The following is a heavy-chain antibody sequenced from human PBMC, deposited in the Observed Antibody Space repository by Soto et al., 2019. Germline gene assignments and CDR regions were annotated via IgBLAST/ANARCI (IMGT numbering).Heavy chain of an antibody. CDR3: VREGRCSFYF. J-gene: IGHJ3*01. V-gene: IGHV3-23*01. Sequence: GGSLRLPCAASGIIFTNYAMNWVRQAPGKGLEWVSVIGGRGNRAYYADSVKGRFTTSRDNSKNTPSLQMRSLTADTTATNNEVREGRCSFYFLGRGTMVTVSS. CDR1: GIIFTNYA. D-gene: IGHD2-21*01. CDR2: IGGRGNRA.